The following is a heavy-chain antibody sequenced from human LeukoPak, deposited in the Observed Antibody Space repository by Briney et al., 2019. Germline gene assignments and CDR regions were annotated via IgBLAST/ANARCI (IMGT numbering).Heavy chain of an antibody. CDR2: ISSSSSYI. Sequence: GGSLRLSCAASGFTFSSYSMNWVRQAPGKGLEWVSSISSSSSYIYYADSVRGRFTISRDNAKNSLYLQMNSLRAEDTAVYYCARGRSSSGLIDYWGQGTLVTVSS. V-gene: IGHV3-21*01. J-gene: IGHJ4*02. CDR1: GFTFSSYS. D-gene: IGHD6-19*01. CDR3: ARGRSSSGLIDY.